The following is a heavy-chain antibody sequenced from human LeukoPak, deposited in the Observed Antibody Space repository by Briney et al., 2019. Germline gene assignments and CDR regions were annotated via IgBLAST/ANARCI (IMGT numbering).Heavy chain of an antibody. CDR1: GFTFSDLY. CDR2: IRNKAQRYTT. V-gene: IGHV3-72*01. D-gene: IGHD6-13*01. CDR3: AKDRAQQLVLDF. J-gene: IGHJ4*02. Sequence: GGSLRLSCAASGFTFSDLYMNWVRQAPGKGLEWVGRIRNKAQRYTTEYATSVKGRFTISRDDSKNSLFLQMNSLETEDTAVYYCAKDRAQQLVLDFWGQGTLVTVSS.